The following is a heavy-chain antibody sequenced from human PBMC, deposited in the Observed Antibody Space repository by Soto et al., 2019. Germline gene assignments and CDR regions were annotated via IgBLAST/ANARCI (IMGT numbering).Heavy chain of an antibody. CDR2: INSDESIT. J-gene: IGHJ4*02. Sequence: GGSLRLSCAASGFTFNSYWMHWVRQAPGKGLVWVSRINSDESITDYADSVKGRFTISRDNAKNMLYLQMNSLRAEDTAVYYCARDFGPTIAARVPFDDWGQGILVTVSS. CDR3: ARDFGPTIAARVPFDD. D-gene: IGHD6-6*01. CDR1: GFTFNSYW. V-gene: IGHV3-74*01.